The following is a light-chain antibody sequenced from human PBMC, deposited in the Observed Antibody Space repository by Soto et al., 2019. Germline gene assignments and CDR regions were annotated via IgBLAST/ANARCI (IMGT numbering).Light chain of an antibody. V-gene: IGKV3D-15*01. CDR3: QQYDHWPRT. CDR1: QNVAYN. J-gene: IGKJ1*01. Sequence: ETVMTQSPATLSVSPGESATLSCRASQNVAYNLAWYHQKPGRTPRLLMYDASTRASGIPVRFSGSGSGTELTLTISSVQSDDFAVYYCQQYDHWPRTFGQGTRVDLK. CDR2: DAS.